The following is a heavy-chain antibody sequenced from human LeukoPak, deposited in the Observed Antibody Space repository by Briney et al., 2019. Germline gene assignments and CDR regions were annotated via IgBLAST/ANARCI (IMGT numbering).Heavy chain of an antibody. CDR3: AREQYGSDDALDI. CDR2: IWYDGSNK. CDR1: GFTFSNYG. Sequence: GGSLRLSCAASGFTFSNYGMHWVRQAPGKGLEWVAVIWYDGSNKYYADSVKGRFTISRDNSKNTLYLQMNSLRAEDTAVYYCAREQYGSDDALDIWGQGTMVTVSS. V-gene: IGHV3-33*08. J-gene: IGHJ3*02. D-gene: IGHD4-17*01.